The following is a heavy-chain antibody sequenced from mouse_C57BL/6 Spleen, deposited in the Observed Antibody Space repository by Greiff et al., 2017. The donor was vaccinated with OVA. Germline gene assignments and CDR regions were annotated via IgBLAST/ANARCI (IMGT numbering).Heavy chain of an antibody. CDR3: ARYGSTSFDY. D-gene: IGHD1-1*02. CDR2: INPNNGGT. J-gene: IGHJ2*01. CDR1: GYTFTDYY. V-gene: IGHV1-26*01. Sequence: VQLQQSGPELVKPGASVKISCKASGYTFTDYYMNWVKQSHGKSLEWIGDINPNNGGTSYNQKFKGKATLTVDKSSSTAYMELRSLTSEDSAVYYCARYGSTSFDYWGQGTTLTVSS.